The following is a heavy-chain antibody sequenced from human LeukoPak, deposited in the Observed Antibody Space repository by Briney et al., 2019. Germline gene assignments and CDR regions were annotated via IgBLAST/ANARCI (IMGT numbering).Heavy chain of an antibody. CDR2: IYDSGST. D-gene: IGHD6-19*01. J-gene: IGHJ2*01. V-gene: IGHV4-59*02. CDR1: GGSVSSDY. CDR3: ARNHQWLAYWYFDL. Sequence: SETLSLTCTVSGGSVSSDYCNWIRQPPGKGLDWIGYIYDSGSTNSNPSLKSPVTMSLDTSKNQFSLILSSVPAADTAVYYCARNHQWLAYWYFDLWGRGPPVSASS.